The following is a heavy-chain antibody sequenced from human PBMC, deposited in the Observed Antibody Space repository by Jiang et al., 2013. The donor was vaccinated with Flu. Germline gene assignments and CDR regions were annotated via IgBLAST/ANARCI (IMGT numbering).Heavy chain of an antibody. CDR3: ARGPGTYPLDY. CDR2: IDPNTGNP. V-gene: IGHV7-4-1*02. CDR1: GYTFTKYA. Sequence: QSGSELKKSGASLKVSCKPSGYTFTKYAMNWVRQAPGQGFEWMGWIDPNTGNPTYAQGFTGRFVFSLDTSVSTAYLQISSLKAEDTAVYYCARGPGTYPLDYWGQGTLVTVSS. D-gene: IGHD3-10*01. J-gene: IGHJ4*02.